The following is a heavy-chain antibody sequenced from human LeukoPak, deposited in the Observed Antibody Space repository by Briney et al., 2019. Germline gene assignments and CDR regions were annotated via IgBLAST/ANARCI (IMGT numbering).Heavy chain of an antibody. CDR2: ISAYNGNT. CDR3: ARVPPYDSSGYTLGY. D-gene: IGHD3-22*01. V-gene: IGHV1-18*01. CDR1: GYTFTSYG. Sequence: ASVTVSCKASGYTFTSYGISWVRHAPGQGLEWMGWISAYNGNTNYAQKLQGRVTMTTDTSTSTAYVELRSMRSDATAVYYCARVPPYDSSGYTLGYWGQGTLVTVSS. J-gene: IGHJ4*02.